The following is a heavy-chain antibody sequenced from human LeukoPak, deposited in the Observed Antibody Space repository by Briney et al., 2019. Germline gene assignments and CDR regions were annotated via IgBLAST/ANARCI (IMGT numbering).Heavy chain of an antibody. CDR1: GFIVSSDF. V-gene: IGHV3-53*01. D-gene: IGHD1-26*01. Sequence: GGSLRLSCAASGFIVSSDFMSWVRQAPGKGLEWVSVIYSDGSTYYADSVKGRFTISRDNSKNTLDLQMTGLRAEDTAVYYCARERGRGRDSPWFDYWGQGTLVTVSS. CDR3: ARERGRGRDSPWFDY. J-gene: IGHJ4*02. CDR2: IYSDGST.